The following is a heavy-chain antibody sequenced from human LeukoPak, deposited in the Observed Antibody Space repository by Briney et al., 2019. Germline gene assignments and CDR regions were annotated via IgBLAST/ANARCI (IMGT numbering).Heavy chain of an antibody. CDR2: IYYSGST. V-gene: IGHV4-39*07. CDR1: GGSISSSSYY. D-gene: IGHD4-17*01. CDR3: ARGTTGTTTSLKKYYFDY. Sequence: SETLSLTCTVSGGSISSSSYYWGWIRQPPGKGLEWIGSIYYSGSTYYNPSLKSRVTISVDTSKNRFSLKLSSVTAADTAVYYCARGTTGTTTSLKKYYFDYWGQGTLVTVSS. J-gene: IGHJ4*02.